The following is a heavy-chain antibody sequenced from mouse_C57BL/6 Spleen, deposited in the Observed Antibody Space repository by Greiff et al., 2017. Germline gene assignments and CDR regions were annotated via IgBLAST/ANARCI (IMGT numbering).Heavy chain of an antibody. CDR3: ARAYSHYAMDY. J-gene: IGHJ4*01. CDR1: GYTFTSYG. D-gene: IGHD2-10*01. Sequence: VQLQQSGAELARPGASVKLSCKASGYTFTSYGISWVKQRTGQGLEWIGEIYPRSGNTYYNEKFKGKATLTADKSSSTAYMELRSLTSEDSAVYFCARAYSHYAMDYWGQGTSVTVSS. CDR2: IYPRSGNT. V-gene: IGHV1-81*01.